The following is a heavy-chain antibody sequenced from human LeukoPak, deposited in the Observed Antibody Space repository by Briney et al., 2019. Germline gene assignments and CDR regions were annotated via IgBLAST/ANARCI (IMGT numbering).Heavy chain of an antibody. J-gene: IGHJ4*02. V-gene: IGHV4-59*08. D-gene: IGHD5-24*01. Sequence: SETLSLTCSVSGGSISNSYWSWIRQPPGKGLEWIGYIHSSGRTKYDPSLESRVTISIDTSMNHFSLKVSSVTAPDMAVYYCARHQDGYGDYFDFWGQGILVTVSS. CDR1: GGSISNSY. CDR3: ARHQDGYGDYFDF. CDR2: IHSSGRT.